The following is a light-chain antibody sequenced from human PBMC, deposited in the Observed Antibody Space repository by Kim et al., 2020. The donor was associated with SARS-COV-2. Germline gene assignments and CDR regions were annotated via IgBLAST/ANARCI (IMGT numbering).Light chain of an antibody. CDR1: QSISSW. CDR2: KAS. Sequence: DIQMTQSPSTLSASVGDRVTITFRASQSISSWLAWYQQKPGKAPNLLIYKASSLESGVPSRFSGSGSGTEFTLTISSLQPDDFATDYCQQYNSYSTFGQGTKVDIK. V-gene: IGKV1-5*03. CDR3: QQYNSYST. J-gene: IGKJ1*01.